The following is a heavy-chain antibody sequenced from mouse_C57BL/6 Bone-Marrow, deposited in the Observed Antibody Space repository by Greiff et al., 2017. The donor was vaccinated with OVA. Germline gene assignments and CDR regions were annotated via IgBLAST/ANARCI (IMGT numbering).Heavy chain of an antibody. CDR1: GYTFTSYW. CDR3: AREGRLPGAMDY. J-gene: IGHJ4*01. D-gene: IGHD5-1*01. CDR2: IDPSDSET. Sequence: VQLQQSGAELVRPGSSVKLSCKASGYTFTSYWMHWVKQRPIQGLEWIGNIDPSDSETHYNQKFKDKATLTVDKSSSTAYMQLSSLTSEDSAVYYCAREGRLPGAMDYWGQGTSVTVSS. V-gene: IGHV1-52*01.